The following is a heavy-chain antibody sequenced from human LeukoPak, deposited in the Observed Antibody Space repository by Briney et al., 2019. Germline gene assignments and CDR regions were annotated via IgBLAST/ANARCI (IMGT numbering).Heavy chain of an antibody. V-gene: IGHV3-33*01. D-gene: IGHD3-10*01. CDR2: IWYDGSNK. CDR3: ARDHYGSGTDY. CDR1: GFTFSSYG. Sequence: PGRSLRLSCAASGFTFSSYGMHWVRQAPGKGLEWVAVIWYDGSNKYYADSVKGRFTISRDNSKNTLYLQMNSLRAEDTDVYYCARDHYGSGTDYWGQGTLVTVSS. J-gene: IGHJ4*02.